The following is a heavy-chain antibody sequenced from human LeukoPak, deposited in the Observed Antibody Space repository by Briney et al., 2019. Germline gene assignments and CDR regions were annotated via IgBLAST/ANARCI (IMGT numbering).Heavy chain of an antibody. CDR2: ISDSGGST. CDR1: GFTFSGYV. CDR3: AKNHERGRYDSFDM. D-gene: IGHD3-16*02. Sequence: GGSLRLSRAASGFTFSGYVMTWVRQPPGKGLQWVADISDSGGSTYYADSVKGRFSISRDNSKNTLYLQLDSLRAEDTAVYYCAKNHERGRYDSFDMWAQGSWVTVPS. V-gene: IGHV3-23*01. J-gene: IGHJ3*02.